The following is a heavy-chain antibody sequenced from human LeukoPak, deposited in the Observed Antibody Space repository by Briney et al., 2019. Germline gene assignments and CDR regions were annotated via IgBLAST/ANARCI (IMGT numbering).Heavy chain of an antibody. J-gene: IGHJ4*02. CDR3: AREYGDFDY. CDR1: GGTISSYY. V-gene: IGHV4-4*07. CDR2: IYSSGST. D-gene: IGHD4-17*01. Sequence: PSETLSLTCTVSGGTISSYYWSWIRQPPGKGLEWIGRIYSSGSTNYNPSPKGRVTMSIDTSKNQFFLKLNSVTAADTAVYYCAREYGDFDYWGQGTLVTVSS.